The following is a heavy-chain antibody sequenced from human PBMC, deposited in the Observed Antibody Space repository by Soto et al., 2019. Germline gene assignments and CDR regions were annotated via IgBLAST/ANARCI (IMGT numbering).Heavy chain of an antibody. CDR2: IYPGDSDT. CDR3: TRPANDYGDYEGAFDI. J-gene: IGHJ3*02. D-gene: IGHD4-17*01. Sequence: EFLKISCKGSGYSFTSYWIGWVRQMPGKGLEWMGIIYPGDSDTRYSPSFQGQVTISADKSISTAYLQWSSLKASDTAMYFCTRPANDYGDYEGAFDIWGQGTMVTVSS. CDR1: GYSFTSYW. V-gene: IGHV5-51*01.